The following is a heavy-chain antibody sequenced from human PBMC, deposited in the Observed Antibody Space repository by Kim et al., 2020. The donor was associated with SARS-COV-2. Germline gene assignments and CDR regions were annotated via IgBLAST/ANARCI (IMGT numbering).Heavy chain of an antibody. D-gene: IGHD6-19*01. Sequence: YADSVKGRFTISRDKSKNTLYLQMNSLRAEDTAVYYCARDEGLVAGTPDYWGQGTLVTVSS. V-gene: IGHV3-33*01. CDR3: ARDEGLVAGTPDY. J-gene: IGHJ4*02.